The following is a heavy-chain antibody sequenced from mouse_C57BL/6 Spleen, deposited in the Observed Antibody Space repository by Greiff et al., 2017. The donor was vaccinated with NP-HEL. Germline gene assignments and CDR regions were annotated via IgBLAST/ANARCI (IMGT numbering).Heavy chain of an antibody. CDR2: IDPENGDT. V-gene: IGHV14-4*01. CDR3: TTEGAAQAQDY. Sequence: EVQLQQSGAELVRPGASVKLSCTASGFNIKDDYMHWVKQRPEQGLEWIGWIDPENGDTEYGSKFQGKATITADTSSNTAYLQLSSLTSEDTAVYYCTTEGAAQAQDYWGQGTTLTVSS. J-gene: IGHJ2*01. D-gene: IGHD3-2*02. CDR1: GFNIKDDY.